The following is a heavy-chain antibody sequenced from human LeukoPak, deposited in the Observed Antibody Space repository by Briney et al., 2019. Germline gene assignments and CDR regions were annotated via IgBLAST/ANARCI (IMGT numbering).Heavy chain of an antibody. CDR1: GFTFDDYA. D-gene: IGHD3-10*01. J-gene: IGHJ4*02. Sequence: GGSLRLSCAASGFTFDDYAIHWVRQAPGKGLEWVSGISWNSGSIGYADSVKGRFTISRDNAKNSLYLQMNSLRAEDTALYYCAKDRSVRFGVLSLSFDYWGQGTLVTVSS. V-gene: IGHV3-9*01. CDR3: AKDRSVRFGVLSLSFDY. CDR2: ISWNSGSI.